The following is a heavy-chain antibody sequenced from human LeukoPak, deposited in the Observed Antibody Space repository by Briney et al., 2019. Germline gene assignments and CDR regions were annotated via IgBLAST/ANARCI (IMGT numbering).Heavy chain of an antibody. CDR2: ISLDGNNE. Sequence: GRSLRLSWAAPGSTFRNNYMHWVGKAPGKGREWGAVISLDGNNEYYADSVKGRFSLSRDNSMNTLYLQLNSLRTEDTAMYYCARDLSGHWTYDYWGQGTLVTVSS. J-gene: IGHJ4*01. CDR1: GSTFRNNY. CDR3: ARDLSGHWTYDY. V-gene: IGHV3-30-3*01. D-gene: IGHD1-1*01.